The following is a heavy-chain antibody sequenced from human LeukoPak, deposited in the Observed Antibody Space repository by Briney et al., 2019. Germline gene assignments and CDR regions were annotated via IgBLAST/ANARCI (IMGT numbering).Heavy chain of an antibody. CDR1: GFTVSSNY. D-gene: IGHD1-26*01. J-gene: IGHJ3*02. CDR2: IYSGGST. V-gene: IGHV3-53*01. Sequence: GGSLRLSCAASGFTVSSNYMSWVRQAPGKGLEWVSVIYSGGSTYYADSVKGRFTIPRDNSKNTLYLQMNSLRAEDTAVYYCARDRGGSYYSGAFDIWGQGTMVTVSS. CDR3: ARDRGGSYYSGAFDI.